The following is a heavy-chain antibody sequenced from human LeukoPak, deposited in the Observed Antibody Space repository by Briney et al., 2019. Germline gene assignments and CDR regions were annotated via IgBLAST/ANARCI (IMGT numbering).Heavy chain of an antibody. CDR2: MYHSGST. J-gene: IGHJ2*01. CDR1: GGSISSGGYS. CDR3: ARVRPYYDSSGVNWYFDL. V-gene: IGHV4-30-2*01. D-gene: IGHD3-22*01. Sequence: SQTLSLACAVSGGSISSGGYSWSWIRQPPGKGLEWIGYMYHSGSTYYNPSLKSRVIISVDRSKNQFSLKLSSVTAADTAVYYCARVRPYYDSSGVNWYFDLWGRGTLVTVSS.